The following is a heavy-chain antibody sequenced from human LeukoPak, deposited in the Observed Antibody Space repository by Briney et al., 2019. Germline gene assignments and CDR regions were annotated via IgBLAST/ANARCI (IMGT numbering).Heavy chain of an antibody. D-gene: IGHD5-18*01. J-gene: IGHJ4*02. V-gene: IGHV3-7*03. CDR2: IRQDGSER. CDR1: GFSFSSYW. CDR3: ARGKSGYTFGPLDS. Sequence: GGSLRLSCAASGFSFSSYWMSWVRQAPGKGLEWVATIRQDGSERHSVDFVEGRFTISRDNAQNSLFLQMISLRVEDTAVYFCARGKSGYTFGPLDSWGQGTLVTVSS.